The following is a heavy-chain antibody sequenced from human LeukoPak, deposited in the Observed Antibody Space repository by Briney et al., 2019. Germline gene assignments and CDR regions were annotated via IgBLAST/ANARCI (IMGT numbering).Heavy chain of an antibody. D-gene: IGHD4-4*01. CDR1: GGSISNFY. CDR3: AGHGPSRLQPHHYDH. Sequence: SETLSLTCTVSGGSISNFYWSWIRRPPGKGLEWIAYIYNSVTTNYNPSLKSRVTISVDTSKNQFSLKLSSVTAADTAVYFCAGHGPSRLQPHHYDHWGQGTLVTVSS. CDR2: IYNSVTT. J-gene: IGHJ4*02. V-gene: IGHV4-59*08.